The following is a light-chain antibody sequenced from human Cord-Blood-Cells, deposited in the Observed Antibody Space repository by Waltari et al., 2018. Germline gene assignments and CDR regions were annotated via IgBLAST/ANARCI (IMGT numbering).Light chain of an antibody. J-gene: IGLJ3*02. CDR1: SSTIGSNT. V-gene: IGLV1-44*01. Sequence: QSVLTQPPSASGTPGQRVTISCSGSSSTIGSNTVNWYQQLPGTAPNLLIYRNNQRPSGVPDRFSGSKSGTSASLAISGLQAEDEADYYCAAWDDSLNGRVFGGGTKLTVL. CDR2: RNN. CDR3: AAWDDSLNGRV.